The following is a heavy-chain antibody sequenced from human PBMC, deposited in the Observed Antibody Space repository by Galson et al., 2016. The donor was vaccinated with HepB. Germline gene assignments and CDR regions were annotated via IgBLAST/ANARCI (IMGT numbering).Heavy chain of an antibody. J-gene: IGHJ4*02. CDR2: IWHDGSKK. V-gene: IGHV3-33*01. D-gene: IGHD3-10*01. Sequence: SLRLSCAVSGFTFRVYGMHWVRQAPGKGLEWVAVIWHDGSKKYYADSVKGRFTISRDDSKNTLYIHMDSLRAEDTGIYYCARERDGYSSYYRYFDLWGQGALVTVSS. CDR1: GFTFRVYG. CDR3: ARERDGYSSYYRYFDL.